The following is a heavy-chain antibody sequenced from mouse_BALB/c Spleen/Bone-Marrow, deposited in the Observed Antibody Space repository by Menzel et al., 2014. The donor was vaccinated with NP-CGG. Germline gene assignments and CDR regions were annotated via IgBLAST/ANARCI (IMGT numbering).Heavy chain of an antibody. CDR1: GDSITSGY. J-gene: IGHJ1*01. V-gene: IGHV3-8*02. D-gene: IGHD1-1*01. CDR2: ISYSGST. CDR3: ARYYYGSSYWYFDV. Sequence: EVKVVESGPSLVKPSQTLSLTCSVTGDSITSGYWNWIRKFPGNKLEYMGYISYSGSTHYNPSLKSRISITRDTSKNQYYLQLNSVTTEDTATYYCARYYYGSSYWYFDVWGAGTTVTVSS.